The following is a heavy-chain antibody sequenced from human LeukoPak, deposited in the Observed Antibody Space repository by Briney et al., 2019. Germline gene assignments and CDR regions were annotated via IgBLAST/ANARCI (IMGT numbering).Heavy chain of an antibody. CDR1: GYTFTTYG. CDR2: ISVYNGNI. V-gene: IGHV1-18*01. Sequence: ASVKVPCKTSGYTFTTYGISWVRQAPGQGLEWMGWISVYNGNINYAQKFQGRVTMTTDTSTTTAYMELRSLRSDDTAVYYCARDHSSSCQLFDYWGQGTLVTVSS. J-gene: IGHJ4*02. D-gene: IGHD6-13*01. CDR3: ARDHSSSCQLFDY.